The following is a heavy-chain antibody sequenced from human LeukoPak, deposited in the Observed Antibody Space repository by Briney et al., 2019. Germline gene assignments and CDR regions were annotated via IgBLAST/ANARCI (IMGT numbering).Heavy chain of an antibody. CDR2: TYYRSKWYT. V-gene: IGHV6-1*01. J-gene: IGHJ6*02. D-gene: IGHD4-11*01. CDR1: GDTVSSISAT. CDR3: VRWYSINGMDV. Sequence: SQTLSLTCAISGDTVSSISATWTWIRQSPSRGLEWLGRTYYRSKWYTEYAVSVKIRITINPDTSKNQFSLQLNSVTPEDTAVYYCVRWYSINGMDVWGQGTTVTVSS.